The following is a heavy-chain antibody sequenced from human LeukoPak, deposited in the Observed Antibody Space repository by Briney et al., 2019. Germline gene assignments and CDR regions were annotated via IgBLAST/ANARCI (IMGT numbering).Heavy chain of an antibody. D-gene: IGHD2-15*01. CDR1: GYTFTSFG. V-gene: IGHV1-18*04. CDR2: IGAYNGDT. Sequence: ASVKVSCKPSGYTFTSFGISWARQAPGQGLEWMGWIGAYNGDTNYAQKFQGRVTMTTDTSTSTAYMDLRSLRSDDTAVYYCTRDHCRGDNCPSFDYWGQGTLVTVSS. CDR3: TRDHCRGDNCPSFDY. J-gene: IGHJ4*02.